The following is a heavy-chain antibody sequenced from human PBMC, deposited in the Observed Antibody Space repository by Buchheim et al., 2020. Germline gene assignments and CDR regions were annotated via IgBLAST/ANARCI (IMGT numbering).Heavy chain of an antibody. D-gene: IGHD3-22*01. J-gene: IGHJ6*02. Sequence: QVQLQQWGAGLLKPSETLSLTCAVYGGSFSGYYWSWIRQPPGKGLEWIGEINHSGSTNYNPSLKSRVTISLDTSKNQFSLKLSSVTAADTAVYYCARGFPLWLTMIVVAYGMDVWGQGTT. V-gene: IGHV4-34*01. CDR3: ARGFPLWLTMIVVAYGMDV. CDR1: GGSFSGYY. CDR2: INHSGST.